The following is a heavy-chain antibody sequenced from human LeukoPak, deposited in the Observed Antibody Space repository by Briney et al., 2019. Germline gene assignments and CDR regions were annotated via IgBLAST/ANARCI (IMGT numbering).Heavy chain of an antibody. CDR3: ARAKLDDCGGVCDQYFQH. CDR1: GYTFTGYY. Sequence: GASVKVSCRASGYTFTGYYMHWVRQAPGQGLEWMGWINPNGGATNYAQNFQGRVTMTRDTSISTAYMELSSLRSDDTAVYYCARAKLDDCGGVCDQYFQHWGQGTLVTVSS. D-gene: IGHD2-21*02. J-gene: IGHJ1*01. V-gene: IGHV1-2*02. CDR2: INPNGGAT.